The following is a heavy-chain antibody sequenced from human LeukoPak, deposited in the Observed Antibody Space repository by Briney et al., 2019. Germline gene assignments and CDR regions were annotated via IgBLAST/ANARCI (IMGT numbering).Heavy chain of an antibody. CDR1: GFTVSSNY. Sequence: GGSLRLSCAASGFTVSSNYMSWVRQAPGKGLEWVSVIYSGGSTYYADSVKGRFTISRDNSKNTLYLQMNSLRAEDTAAYYCARDPVEMATTLWDDYWGQGTLVTVSS. D-gene: IGHD5-24*01. V-gene: IGHV3-53*01. CDR2: IYSGGST. J-gene: IGHJ4*02. CDR3: ARDPVEMATTLWDDY.